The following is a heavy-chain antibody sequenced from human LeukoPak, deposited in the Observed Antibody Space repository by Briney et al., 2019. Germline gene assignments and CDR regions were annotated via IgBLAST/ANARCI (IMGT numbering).Heavy chain of an antibody. V-gene: IGHV3-23*01. CDR2: ISGSGGST. CDR1: GFTFSSYG. J-gene: IGHJ4*02. Sequence: GGSLRLSCAASGFTFSSYGMSWVRQAPGKGLEWVSAISGSGGSTYYADSVKGRFTISRDNSKNTLYLQMNSLRAEDTAVYYCAKEGAIEYSSSYFDYWGQGTLVTVSS. CDR3: AKEGAIEYSSSYFDY. D-gene: IGHD6-6*01.